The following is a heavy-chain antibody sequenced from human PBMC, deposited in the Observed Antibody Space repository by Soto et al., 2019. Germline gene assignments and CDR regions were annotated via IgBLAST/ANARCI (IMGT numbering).Heavy chain of an antibody. CDR2: INHSGST. J-gene: IGHJ6*02. V-gene: IGHV4-34*01. Sequence: QVQLQQWGAGLLKPSETLSLTCAVYGGSFSGYYWSWIRQPPGKGLERIGEINHSGSTNYNPSLKSRVTISVDTSKNQFSLKLSSVTAADTAVYYCARGRRVTMIVVVIPYYYYYGMDVWGQGTTVTVSS. CDR1: GGSFSGYY. CDR3: ARGRRVTMIVVVIPYYYYYGMDV. D-gene: IGHD3-22*01.